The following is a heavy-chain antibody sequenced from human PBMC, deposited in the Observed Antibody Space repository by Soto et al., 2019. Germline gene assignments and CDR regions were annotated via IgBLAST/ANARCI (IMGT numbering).Heavy chain of an antibody. Sequence: ASVKVSCKASGYTFTSYDINWVRQATGQGLEWMGWMNPNSGNTGYAQKFQGRVTMTRNTSISTAYMELSSLRSEDTAVYYCARDHMLRIAVAGTKYYYGMDVWGQGTTVTVSS. D-gene: IGHD6-19*01. J-gene: IGHJ6*02. CDR3: ARDHMLRIAVAGTKYYYGMDV. V-gene: IGHV1-8*01. CDR2: MNPNSGNT. CDR1: GYTFTSYD.